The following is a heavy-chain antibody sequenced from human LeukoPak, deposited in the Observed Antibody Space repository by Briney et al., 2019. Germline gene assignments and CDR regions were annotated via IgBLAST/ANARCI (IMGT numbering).Heavy chain of an antibody. CDR3: AREDIVVVPAAVRRYYYYGMDV. D-gene: IGHD2-2*01. J-gene: IGHJ6*02. Sequence: SETLSLTCTVSGGSISSYYWSWIRQPPGKGLEWIGYIYYSGSTNYNPSLKSRVTISVDTSKNQFSLKLSSVTAADMAVYYCAREDIVVVPAAVRRYYYYGMDVWGQGTTVTVSS. V-gene: IGHV4-59*01. CDR2: IYYSGST. CDR1: GGSISSYY.